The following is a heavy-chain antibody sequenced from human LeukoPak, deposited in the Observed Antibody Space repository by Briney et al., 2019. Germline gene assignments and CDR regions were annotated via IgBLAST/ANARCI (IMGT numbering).Heavy chain of an antibody. D-gene: IGHD6-13*01. J-gene: IGHJ3*01. CDR2: ISSDGSNK. V-gene: IGHV3-30*18. CDR3: TKEQYSSNWPDAFDF. CDR1: GFTFSRYG. Sequence: PGGSLRLSCAASGFTFSRYGMHWVRQAPGKGLEWVALISSDGSNKKSADSVKDRFTISRDNSKNTLYLQMNSLRAEDTAVYYCTKEQYSSNWPDAFDFWGQGTMVTVSS.